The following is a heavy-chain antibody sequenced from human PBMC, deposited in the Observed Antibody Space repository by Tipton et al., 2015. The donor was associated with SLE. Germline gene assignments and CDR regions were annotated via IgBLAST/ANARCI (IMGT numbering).Heavy chain of an antibody. CDR2: IYSGGSA. CDR3: ARVWQWLEFRD. V-gene: IGHV3-53*05. Sequence: SLRLSCAASGFIFSNYAVSWVRQAPGAGLEWVSVIYSGGSAYYADSVKGRFTISRDNSKNTVYLQMNSLRAEDTAVYFCARVWQWLEFRDWGQGTLVTVSS. J-gene: IGHJ1*01. D-gene: IGHD6-19*01. CDR1: GFIFSNYA.